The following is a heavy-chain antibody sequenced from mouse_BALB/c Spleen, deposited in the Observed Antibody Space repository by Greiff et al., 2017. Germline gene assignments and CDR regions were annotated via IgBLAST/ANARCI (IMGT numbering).Heavy chain of an antibody. CDR1: GYTFTSYW. CDR2: IYPGSGST. J-gene: IGHJ3*01. V-gene: IGHV1S22*01. Sequence: LQQPGSELVRPGASVKLSCKASGYTFTSYWMHWVKQRPGQGLEWIGNIYPGSGSTNYDEKFKSKATLTVDTSSSTAYMQLSSLTSEDSAVYYCARRGLRRGGFAYWGQGTLVTVSA. CDR3: ARRGLRRGGFAY. D-gene: IGHD2-2*01.